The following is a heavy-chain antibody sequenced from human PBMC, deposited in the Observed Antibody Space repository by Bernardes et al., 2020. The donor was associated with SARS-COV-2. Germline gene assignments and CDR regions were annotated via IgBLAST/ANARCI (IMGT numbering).Heavy chain of an antibody. Sequence: GGAPRPSLVGSGFIFTTFCMSWVRQGPGKGLGWLLFINSCGDTIHDADSVRGRFTVSRDDAKNSVYLQMNSLRAEDTAVYYCARGWRENSFDYWGQGALVTVSS. CDR2: INSCGDTI. J-gene: IGHJ4*02. D-gene: IGHD2-15*01. CDR1: GFIFTTFC. V-gene: IGHV3-48*01. CDR3: ARGWRENSFDY.